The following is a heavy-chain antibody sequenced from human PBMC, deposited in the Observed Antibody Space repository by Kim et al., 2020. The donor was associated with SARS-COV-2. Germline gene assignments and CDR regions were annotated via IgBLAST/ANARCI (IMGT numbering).Heavy chain of an antibody. CDR3: ARGSPGPLHPFDY. CDR1: GGSISSYY. CDR2: IYYSGST. D-gene: IGHD4-4*01. V-gene: IGHV4-59*01. Sequence: SETLSLTCTVSGGSISSYYWSWIRQPPGKGLEWIGYIYYSGSTNYNPSLKSRVTISVDTSKNQFSLKLSSVTAADTAVYYCARGSPGPLHPFDYWGQGTLVTVSS. J-gene: IGHJ4*02.